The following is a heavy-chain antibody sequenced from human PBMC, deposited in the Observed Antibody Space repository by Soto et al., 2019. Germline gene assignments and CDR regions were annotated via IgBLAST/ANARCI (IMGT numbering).Heavy chain of an antibody. CDR3: ARGCSGGTNCFYFDF. CDR2: ISNDGSRR. V-gene: IGHV3-30*03. CDR1: GFTFGNFG. Sequence: QVQLVESGGGVVQPGRSLRLSCAASGFTFGNFGIHWVRQAPGKGLEWVADISNDGSRRYYADCVKVRLTIARDNAQEPLSLQTDTLRAEETAVFFCARGCSGGTNCFYFDFWGQGIVVTVSS. J-gene: IGHJ4*02. D-gene: IGHD6-13*01.